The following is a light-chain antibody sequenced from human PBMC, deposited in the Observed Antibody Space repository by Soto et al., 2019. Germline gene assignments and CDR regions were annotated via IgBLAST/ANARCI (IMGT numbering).Light chain of an antibody. CDR2: KAS. CDR3: QHYNSYSEA. V-gene: IGKV1-5*03. Sequence: DIQMTQSPSTLSASVGDRVTITFRASQSISGWLAWYQQKPGKAPKVLIHKASTLESGVPSRFSGSGSGTEFTLTISSLQPDDFATYYCQHYNSYSEAFGQGTKVDIK. CDR1: QSISGW. J-gene: IGKJ1*01.